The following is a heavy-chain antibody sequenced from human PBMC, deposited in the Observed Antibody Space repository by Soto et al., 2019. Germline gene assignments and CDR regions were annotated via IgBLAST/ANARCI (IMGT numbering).Heavy chain of an antibody. CDR2: ISSSSSTI. Sequence: PGGSLRLSCAASGFTFSSYSMNWVRQAPGKGLEWVSYISSSSSTIYYADSVKGRFTISRDNAKNSLYLQMNSLRAEDTAVYYCARDSFRGDDFWSGYYAPGLFDYWGQGTLVTVSS. V-gene: IGHV3-48*01. CDR1: GFTFSSYS. D-gene: IGHD3-3*01. J-gene: IGHJ4*02. CDR3: ARDSFRGDDFWSGYYAPGLFDY.